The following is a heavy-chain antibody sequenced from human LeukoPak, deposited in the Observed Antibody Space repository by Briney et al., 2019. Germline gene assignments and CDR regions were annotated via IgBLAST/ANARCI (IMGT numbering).Heavy chain of an antibody. CDR3: ARMYSSSWNY. D-gene: IGHD6-13*01. CDR2: ISWNSGSI. CDR1: GFTFDDYA. Sequence: GRSLRLSCAASGFTFDDYAMHWVRQAPGKGLEWVSGISWNSGSIGYADSVKGRFTISRDNAKNSLYLQMNSLRAEDTAVYYCARMYSSSWNYWGQGTLVTVSS. J-gene: IGHJ4*02. V-gene: IGHV3-9*01.